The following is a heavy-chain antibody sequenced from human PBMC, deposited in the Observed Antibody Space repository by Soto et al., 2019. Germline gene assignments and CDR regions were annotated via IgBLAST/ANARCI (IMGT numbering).Heavy chain of an antibody. J-gene: IGHJ6*02. CDR1: GYTFTGYY. CDR2: IDPNSGGT. CDR3: ARDLRDRYSSSWYGGRYYCYGMDV. V-gene: IGHV1-2*04. Sequence: GASVKVSCKASGYTFTGYYIHWVRQAPGQGLEWMGWIDPNSGGTNYAQKFQVWVTMTRDTSISTAYMELSRLRSDDTAVYYCARDLRDRYSSSWYGGRYYCYGMDVWGQGTTVTVSS. D-gene: IGHD6-13*01.